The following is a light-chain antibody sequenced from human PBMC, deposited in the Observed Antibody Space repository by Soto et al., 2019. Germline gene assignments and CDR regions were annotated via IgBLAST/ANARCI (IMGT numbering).Light chain of an antibody. J-gene: IGKJ1*01. V-gene: IGKV1-5*03. Sequence: DIQKTQSPSTLSASVGDRVTITCRASQSISTWLAWYQQKPGKAPKLLIYKASSLESGVPSRFSGSGSGTEFTLTISSLQLDDFATYYCQQYNSYSRTFGQGTKADIK. CDR1: QSISTW. CDR3: QQYNSYSRT. CDR2: KAS.